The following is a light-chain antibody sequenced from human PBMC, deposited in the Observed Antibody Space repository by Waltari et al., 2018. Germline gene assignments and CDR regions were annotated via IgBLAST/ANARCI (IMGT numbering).Light chain of an antibody. CDR2: DVS. Sequence: QSALTPPRSVSGSPGPSVTISCTVTSSDVGGYHYFSCSQQHPGKAPKLMIYDVSKRPSGVPDRFSGSKSGNTASLTISGLQAEDEADYYCCSYAGSYTFEVVFGGGTKLTVL. V-gene: IGLV2-11*01. CDR3: CSYAGSYTFEVV. CDR1: SSDVGGYHY. J-gene: IGLJ2*01.